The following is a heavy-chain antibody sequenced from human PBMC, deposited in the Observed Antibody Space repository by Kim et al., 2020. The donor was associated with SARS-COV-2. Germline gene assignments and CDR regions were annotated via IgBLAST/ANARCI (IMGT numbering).Heavy chain of an antibody. Sequence: GGSLRLSCAASGFTFSSYWMHWVRQAPGKGLVWVSRINSDGSSTSYADSVKGRFTISRDNAKNTLYLQMNSLRAEDTAVYYCGRAGTLGSSWRFYYFDYWGQGTLVTVSS. CDR2: INSDGSST. V-gene: IGHV3-74*01. CDR3: GRAGTLGSSWRFYYFDY. CDR1: GFTFSSYW. J-gene: IGHJ4*02. D-gene: IGHD6-13*01.